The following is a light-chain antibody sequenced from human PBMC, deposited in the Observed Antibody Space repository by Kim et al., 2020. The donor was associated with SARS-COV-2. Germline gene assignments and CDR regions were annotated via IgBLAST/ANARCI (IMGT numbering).Light chain of an antibody. V-gene: IGLV3-1*01. Sequence: SYELTQPPSVSVSPGQTASITCSGDNLGDKYACWYQQKPGQSPVLVIYQDSKRPSGIPERFSGSNSGNTATLTISGTQAMDEADYYCQAWDSSTARYVFGTGTKVTVL. J-gene: IGLJ1*01. CDR3: QAWDSSTARYV. CDR1: NLGDKY. CDR2: QDS.